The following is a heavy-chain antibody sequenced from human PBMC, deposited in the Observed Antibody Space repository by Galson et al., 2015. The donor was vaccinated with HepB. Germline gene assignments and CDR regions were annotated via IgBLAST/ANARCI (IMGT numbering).Heavy chain of an antibody. J-gene: IGHJ4*02. Sequence: SLRLSCAASGFTFSSYSMSWVRQAPGKGLEWVSAISGSGGSTYYADSVKGRFTISRDNSKNTLYLQMNSLSAEDTAVYYCAKLPLDYYDSSGYVLLGGYWGQGTLVTVSS. CDR2: ISGSGGST. V-gene: IGHV3-23*01. CDR1: GFTFSSYS. D-gene: IGHD3-22*01. CDR3: AKLPLDYYDSSGYVLLGGY.